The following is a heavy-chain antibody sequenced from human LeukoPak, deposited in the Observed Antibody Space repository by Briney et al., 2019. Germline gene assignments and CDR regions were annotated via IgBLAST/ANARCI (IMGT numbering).Heavy chain of an antibody. D-gene: IGHD3-22*01. CDR2: IWYDGSNK. CDR1: GLTFSSYG. CDR3: AKDRYYYDSSGGPTYFDY. Sequence: GRSLRLSCAASGLTFSSYGMHWVRQAPGKGLEWVAVIWYDGSNKYYADSVKGRFTISRDNSKNTLYLQMNSLRAEDTAVYYCAKDRYYYDSSGGPTYFDYWGQGTLVTVSS. J-gene: IGHJ4*02. V-gene: IGHV3-33*06.